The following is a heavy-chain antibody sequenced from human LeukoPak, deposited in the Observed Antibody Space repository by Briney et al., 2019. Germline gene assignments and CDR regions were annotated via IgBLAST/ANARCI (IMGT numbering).Heavy chain of an antibody. J-gene: IGHJ5*02. V-gene: IGHV1-69*06. D-gene: IGHD6-13*01. CDR3: ARDISSSDNWFDP. Sequence: SVKVSCKASGGTFSSYAISWVRQAPGQGLEWMGGIIPIFGTANYAQKFQGRVTITADKSTSTAYMELSSLRSEDTAVYYCARDISSSDNWFDPWGQGTLVTVSS. CDR2: IIPIFGTA. CDR1: GGTFSSYA.